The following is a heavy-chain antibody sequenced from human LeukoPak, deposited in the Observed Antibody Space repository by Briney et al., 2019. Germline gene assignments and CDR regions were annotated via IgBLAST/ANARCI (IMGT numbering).Heavy chain of an antibody. CDR1: GGSFSGYY. J-gene: IGHJ5*02. CDR3: ARFLYYGSGSYYWFDP. V-gene: IGHV4-34*01. CDR2: INHSGST. D-gene: IGHD3-10*01. Sequence: SETLSLTCAVYGGSFSGYYWSWIRQPPGKGLEWIGEINHSGSTNYNPSLKSRVTISVDTSKNQFSLKLSSATAADTAVYYCARFLYYGSGSYYWFDPWGQGTLVTVSS.